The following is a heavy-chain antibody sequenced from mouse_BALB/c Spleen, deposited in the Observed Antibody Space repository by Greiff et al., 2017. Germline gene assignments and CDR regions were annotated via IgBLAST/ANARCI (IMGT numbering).Heavy chain of an antibody. J-gene: IGHJ3*01. CDR1: GYTFTDYA. CDR2: ISTYYGNT. Sequence: QVQLQQSGPELVRPGVSVKISCKGSGYTFTDYAMHWVKQSHAKSLEWIGVISTYYGNTNYNQKFKGKATMTVDKSSSTAYMELARLTSEDSAIYYCAVYYGYPFAYWGQGTLVTVSA. D-gene: IGHD2-2*01. V-gene: IGHV1-67*01. CDR3: AVYYGYPFAY.